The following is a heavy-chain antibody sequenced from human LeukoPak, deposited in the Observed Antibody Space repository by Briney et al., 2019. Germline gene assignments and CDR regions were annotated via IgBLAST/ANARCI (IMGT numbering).Heavy chain of an antibody. V-gene: IGHV1-2*02. D-gene: IGHD4-17*01. J-gene: IGHJ5*02. CDR3: ARGDGDYVRGNWFDP. CDR1: GYTFTGYY. Sequence: ASVKVSCKASGYTFTGYYMHWVRQAPGQGLEWMGWINPNSGGTNYAQKFQGRVTMTRDTSISIAYMELSRLRSDDTAVYYCARGDGDYVRGNWFDPWGQGTLVTVSS. CDR2: INPNSGGT.